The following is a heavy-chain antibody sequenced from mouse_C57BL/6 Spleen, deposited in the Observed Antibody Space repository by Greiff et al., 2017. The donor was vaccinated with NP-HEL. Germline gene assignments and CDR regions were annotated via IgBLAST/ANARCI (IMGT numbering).Heavy chain of an antibody. V-gene: IGHV1-19*01. Sequence: VQLQQSGPVLVKPGASVKMSCKASGYTFTDYYMNWVKQSHGKSLEWIGVINPYNGGTSYNQKFKGKATLTVGKSSSTAYMELNSLTSEDSAVYYCARDDGYSAWFAYWGQGTLVTVSA. CDR1: GYTFTDYY. CDR3: ARDDGYSAWFAY. J-gene: IGHJ3*01. D-gene: IGHD2-3*01. CDR2: INPYNGGT.